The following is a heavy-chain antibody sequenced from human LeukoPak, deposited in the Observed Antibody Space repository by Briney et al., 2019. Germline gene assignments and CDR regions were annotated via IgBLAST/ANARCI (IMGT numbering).Heavy chain of an antibody. CDR3: ARRDPHTMKFDP. CDR1: GGTFSSYA. Sequence: SVKVSCKASGGTFSSYAISWVRQAPGQGLEWMGRIIPIFGIANYAQKFQGRVTITADKSTSTAYMELSGLRSEDTAVYYCARRDPHTMKFDPWGQGTLVTVSS. D-gene: IGHD3-22*01. CDR2: IIPIFGIA. V-gene: IGHV1-69*04. J-gene: IGHJ5*02.